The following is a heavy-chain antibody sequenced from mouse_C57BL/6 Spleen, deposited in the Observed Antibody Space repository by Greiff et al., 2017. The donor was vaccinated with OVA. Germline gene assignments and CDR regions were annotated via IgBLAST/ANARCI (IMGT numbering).Heavy chain of an antibody. CDR1: GYTFTSYG. CDR2: INPRNGNT. V-gene: IGHV1-81*01. J-gene: IGHJ2*01. Sequence: QVQLQQSGAELVKPGASVKLSCKASGYTFTSYGISWVKQRTGQGLEWIGEINPRNGNTYYNQKFKGKATLTADKSSSTAYMELRSLTSEDSAVCIYAHLDFEYWGKGTTLTV. CDR3: AHLDFEY.